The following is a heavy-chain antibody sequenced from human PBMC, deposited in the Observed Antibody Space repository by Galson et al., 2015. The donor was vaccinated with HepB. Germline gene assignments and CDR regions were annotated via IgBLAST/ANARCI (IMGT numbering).Heavy chain of an antibody. D-gene: IGHD6-19*01. J-gene: IGHJ4*02. CDR3: ARDSSGWSVFDY. CDR1: GFTFSSYW. CDR2: INSDGSST. Sequence: SLRLSCAASGFTFSSYWMHWVRQAPGKGLVWVSRINSDGSSTSYADSVKGRLTISRDNAKNTLYLQMNSLRAEDTAVYYCARDSSGWSVFDYWGQGTLVTVSS. V-gene: IGHV3-74*01.